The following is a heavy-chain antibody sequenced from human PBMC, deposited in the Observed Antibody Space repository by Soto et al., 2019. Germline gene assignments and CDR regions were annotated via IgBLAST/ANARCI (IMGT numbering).Heavy chain of an antibody. D-gene: IGHD3-22*01. V-gene: IGHV1-69*06. CDR1: GGTFSSYA. CDR3: ARTPTTYYYDSSGYLGY. CDR2: IIPIFGTA. Sequence: QVQLVQSGAEVKKPGSSVKVSCKASGGTFSSYAISWVRQAPGQGLEWMGGIIPIFGTANYAQKFQGRVTITADKSTSTAYMELSSLRSEDTAVYYCARTPTTYYYDSSGYLGYWGQGTLVTVSS. J-gene: IGHJ4*02.